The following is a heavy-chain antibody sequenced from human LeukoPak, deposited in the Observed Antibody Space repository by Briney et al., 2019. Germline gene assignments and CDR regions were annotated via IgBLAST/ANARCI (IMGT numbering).Heavy chain of an antibody. D-gene: IGHD2-8*01. V-gene: IGHV3-23*01. CDR3: AKGSYYWNHLDI. CDR1: GFTFSTYG. Sequence: PGGSLRLSCAASGFTFSTYGMIWVRQAPGKGLQWVSLISESGGSTYYADSVKGRFTISRDISKNTLYLQMNSLRAEDTAVYFCAKGSYYWNHLDIWGQGTLVTVSS. CDR2: ISESGGST. J-gene: IGHJ4*02.